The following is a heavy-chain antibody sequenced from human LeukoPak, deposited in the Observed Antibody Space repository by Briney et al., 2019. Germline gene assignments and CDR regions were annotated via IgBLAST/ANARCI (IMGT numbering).Heavy chain of an antibody. CDR1: GGTFSSYA. Sequence: VTSVKVSCKASGGTFSSYAISWVRQAPGQGLEWMGRIIPILGIANYAQKFQGRVTITADKSTSTAYMELSSLRSEDTAVYYCARDQLGYCSGGSCGDEYFQHWGQGTLVTVSS. J-gene: IGHJ1*01. D-gene: IGHD2-15*01. CDR3: ARDQLGYCSGGSCGDEYFQH. V-gene: IGHV1-69*04. CDR2: IIPILGIA.